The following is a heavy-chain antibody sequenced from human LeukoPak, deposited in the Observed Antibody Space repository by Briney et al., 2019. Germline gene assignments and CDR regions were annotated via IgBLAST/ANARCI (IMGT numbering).Heavy chain of an antibody. CDR2: IKQDGSGK. CDR3: GRESGVFAAVVLTQGDPYYGMKV. V-gene: IGHV3-7*01. CDR1: GFTFSNYW. J-gene: IGHJ6*02. D-gene: IGHD3-16*01. Sequence: GGSLRLSCAASGFTFSNYWMSWVRQAPGKGLEWVANIKQDGSGKYYVDSVRGRFTISRDNAKNSLYLQMNSLRAEDTAVYYCGRESGVFAAVVLTQGDPYYGMKVWAKGPRSPSP.